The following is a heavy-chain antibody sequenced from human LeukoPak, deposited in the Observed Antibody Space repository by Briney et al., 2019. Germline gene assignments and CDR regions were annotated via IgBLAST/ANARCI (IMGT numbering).Heavy chain of an antibody. V-gene: IGHV3-21*01. CDR1: GFTFSTYN. J-gene: IGHJ4*02. D-gene: IGHD3-22*01. CDR2: ITSTSSYI. Sequence: PGGSLRLSCAASGFTFSTYNMNWVRQAPGKGLEWVSSITSTSSYIYYADSVKGRFTISRDNAKNSLYLQMNSLRAEDTALYYCARYYDYDSRGYYYYFDYWGQGTLVTVSS. CDR3: ARYYDYDSRGYYYYFDY.